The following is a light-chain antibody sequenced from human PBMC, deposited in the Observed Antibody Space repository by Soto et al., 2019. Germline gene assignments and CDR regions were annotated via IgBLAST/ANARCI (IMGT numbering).Light chain of an antibody. CDR1: QGIRNY. Sequence: DIQMTQSPSSLSASVGDRVTITCRASQGIRNYLAWFQQKPGKAPKCLISAASSLQSGVPSRFSCSGSGTDFTRTINSLHPEDLATYYCQQYNSYPHTFGQGTKLEIK. CDR3: QQYNSYPHT. CDR2: AAS. V-gene: IGKV1-16*01. J-gene: IGKJ2*01.